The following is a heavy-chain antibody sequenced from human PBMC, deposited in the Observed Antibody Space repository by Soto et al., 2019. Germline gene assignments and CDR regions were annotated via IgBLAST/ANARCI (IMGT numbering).Heavy chain of an antibody. V-gene: IGHV3-30-3*01. Sequence: QVQLVESGGGVVQPGRSLRLSCAASGFTFSTYAMHWVRQAPGKGLEWGAVISYDGTNKYYADSVKGRFTISRDNSKNTLFLQMNSLRAEDTAVYYCARDGGSYWGQGTPVIVSS. D-gene: IGHD3-16*01. CDR1: GFTFSTYA. J-gene: IGHJ4*02. CDR3: ARDGGSY. CDR2: ISYDGTNK.